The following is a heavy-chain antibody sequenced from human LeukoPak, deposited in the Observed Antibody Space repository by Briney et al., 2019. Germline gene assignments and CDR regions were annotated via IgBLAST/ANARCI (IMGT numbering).Heavy chain of an antibody. CDR3: ARHKGRVYGGTIFDY. CDR1: GYSISSGYY. J-gene: IGHJ4*02. D-gene: IGHD4-23*01. Sequence: PSETLSLTCAVSGYSISSGYYWGWIRQPPGKGLEWIGSIYHSGSTYYNPSLKSRVTISVDTSKNQFSLKLSSVTAADTAVYYCARHKGRVYGGTIFDYWGQGTPVTVSS. V-gene: IGHV4-38-2*01. CDR2: IYHSGST.